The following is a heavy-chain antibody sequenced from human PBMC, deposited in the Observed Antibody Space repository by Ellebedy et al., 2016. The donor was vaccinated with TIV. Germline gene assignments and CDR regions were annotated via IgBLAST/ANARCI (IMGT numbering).Heavy chain of an antibody. CDR3: ARILTAYCGGDCSTDLFDY. V-gene: IGHV1-2*02. CDR2: INPNSGGT. Sequence: AASVKVSCKASGGTFSSYAISWVRQAPGQGLEWMGWINPNSGGTNYAQKFQGRVTMTRDTSISTAYLQWSSLKASDTAMYYCARILTAYCGGDCSTDLFDYWGQGTLVTVSS. CDR1: GGTFSSYA. J-gene: IGHJ4*02. D-gene: IGHD2-21*02.